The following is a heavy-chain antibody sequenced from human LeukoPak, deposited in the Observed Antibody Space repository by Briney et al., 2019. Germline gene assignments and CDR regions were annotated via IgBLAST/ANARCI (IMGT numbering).Heavy chain of an antibody. V-gene: IGHV4-31*03. CDR3: ARVYCSGGSCFAFDI. CDR2: IYYSGST. J-gene: IGHJ3*02. D-gene: IGHD2-15*01. Sequence: PSQTLSLTCTVSGGSISSGGYYWSWIRQHPGKGLEWIGYIYYSGSTYYNPSLKSRVTISVDTSKNQFSLKLSSVTAADTAVYYCARVYCSGGSCFAFDIWGQGTMVTVSS. CDR1: GGSISSGGYY.